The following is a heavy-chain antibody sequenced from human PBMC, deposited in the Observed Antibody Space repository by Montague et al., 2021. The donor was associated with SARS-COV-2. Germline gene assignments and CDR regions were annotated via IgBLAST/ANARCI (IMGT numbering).Heavy chain of an antibody. J-gene: IGHJ6*03. CDR2: INHSGST. Sequence: SETLSLTCAVYGGSFSGYYWSWIRQPPGKGLGLIGEINHSGSTNYNPSLKSRVTISMDTSKNQFSLKLSPGTATDTAVYYCAGGVRQLGVRYYYYYIDVWGKGTTVTVSS. D-gene: IGHD6-6*01. CDR3: AGGVRQLGVRYYYYYIDV. CDR1: GGSFSGYY. V-gene: IGHV4-34*01.